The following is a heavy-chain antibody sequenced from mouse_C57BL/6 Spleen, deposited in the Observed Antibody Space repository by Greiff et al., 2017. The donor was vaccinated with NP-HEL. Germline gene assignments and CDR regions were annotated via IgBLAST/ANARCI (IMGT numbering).Heavy chain of an antibody. CDR2: INPGSGGT. D-gene: IGHD2-2*01. J-gene: IGHJ2*01. CDR3: AREGVTTGGFDY. CDR1: GYAFTNYL. V-gene: IGHV1-54*01. Sequence: VKLQQSGAELVRPGTSVKVSCKASGYAFTNYLIEWVKQRPGQGLEWIGVINPGSGGTNYNEKFKGKATLTADKSSSTAYMQLSSLTSEDSAVYFCAREGVTTGGFDYWGQGTTLTVSS.